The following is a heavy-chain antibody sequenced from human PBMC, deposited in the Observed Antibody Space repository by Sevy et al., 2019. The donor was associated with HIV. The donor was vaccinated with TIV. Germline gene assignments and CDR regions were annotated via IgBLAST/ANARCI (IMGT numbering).Heavy chain of an antibody. J-gene: IGHJ3*02. CDR1: GYSISSAYS. D-gene: IGHD3-9*01. CDR2: IYHDGST. Sequence: SETLSLTCTVSGYSISSAYSWGWIRQPPGKGLEWIANIYHDGSTYYNPSLNSRVTISIDTSKNQFSLKLSSVTAADTAVYYFSRFGRLIIINDDTFEIWGQGTMVTVSS. CDR3: SRFGRLIIINDDTFEI. V-gene: IGHV4-38-2*02.